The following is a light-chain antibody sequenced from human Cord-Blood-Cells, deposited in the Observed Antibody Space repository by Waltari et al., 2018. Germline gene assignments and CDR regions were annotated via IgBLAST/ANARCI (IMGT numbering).Light chain of an antibody. J-gene: IGKJ3*01. CDR1: QSVSSSY. CDR3: QQYGSSPGT. CDR2: GAS. Sequence: EIVLTQSPGTLSLSPGERATLSCRANQSVSSSYLAWYQQKPGQAPRLLIYGASSRATVIPDRFSGSGSGTDSTLTISRLEPEDFAVYYCQQYGSSPGTFGPGTKVDIK. V-gene: IGKV3-20*01.